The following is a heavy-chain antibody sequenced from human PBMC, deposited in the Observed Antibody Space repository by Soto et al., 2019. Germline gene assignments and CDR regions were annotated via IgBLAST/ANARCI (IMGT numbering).Heavy chain of an antibody. J-gene: IGHJ4*02. CDR1: GFTFSSYA. V-gene: IGHV3-30-3*01. CDR2: ISYDGSNK. Sequence: GGSLRLSCAASGFTFSSYAMHWVRQAPGEGLEWVSVISYDGSNKYYADSVKGRFTISRDNSKNTLYLQMNSLRAEDTAVYYCARDSKDIVVVPAASPEYYFDYWGQGTLVTVSS. D-gene: IGHD2-2*01. CDR3: ARDSKDIVVVPAASPEYYFDY.